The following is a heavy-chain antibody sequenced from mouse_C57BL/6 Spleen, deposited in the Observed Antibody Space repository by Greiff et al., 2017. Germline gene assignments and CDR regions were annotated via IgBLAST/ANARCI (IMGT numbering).Heavy chain of an antibody. D-gene: IGHD1-1*02. CDR2: INPNNGGT. CDR3: ARGWYFDD. V-gene: IGHV1-26*01. Sequence: EVQLQQSGPELVKPGASVKISCKASGYTFTDYYMNWVKQSHGKSLEWIGDINPNNGGTSYNQKFKGKATLTVDKSSSTAYMELRSLTSEDSAVYYCARGWYFDDWGQGTTLTVAS. CDR1: GYTFTDYY. J-gene: IGHJ2*01.